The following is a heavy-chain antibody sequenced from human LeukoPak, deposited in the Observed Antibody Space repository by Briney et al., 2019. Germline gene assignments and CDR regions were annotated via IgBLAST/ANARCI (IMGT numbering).Heavy chain of an antibody. V-gene: IGHV1-8*02. Sequence: ASVRVSCKASGYTFTSYGISWVRQAPGQGLEWMGWINPNSGGTNYAQKFQGRVTMTRDTATSTAYMELSSLSSEDTAVYYCATPGVHYDPSGYYPFQHWGQGTLVTVSS. CDR1: GYTFTSYG. D-gene: IGHD3-22*01. CDR2: INPNSGGT. CDR3: ATPGVHYDPSGYYPFQH. J-gene: IGHJ1*01.